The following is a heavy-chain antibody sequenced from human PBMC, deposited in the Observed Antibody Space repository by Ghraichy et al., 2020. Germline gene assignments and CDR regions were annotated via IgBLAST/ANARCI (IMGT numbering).Heavy chain of an antibody. CDR3: AREYQDIVVVPAAMWDEGYYYYYYMDV. J-gene: IGHJ6*03. D-gene: IGHD2-2*01. Sequence: SETLSLTCTVSGGSINSGNYYWTWIRQPAGKGLEWIGRIYTSGDTNYNPSLKSRVTISIDTSKNQFSLKLSSVTAADTAVYYCAREYQDIVVVPAAMWDEGYYYYYYMDVWGKGTTVTVSS. CDR1: GGSINSGNYY. V-gene: IGHV4-61*02. CDR2: IYTSGDT.